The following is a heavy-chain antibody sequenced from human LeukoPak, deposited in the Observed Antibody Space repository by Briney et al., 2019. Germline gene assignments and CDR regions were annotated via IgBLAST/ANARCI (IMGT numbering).Heavy chain of an antibody. CDR1: GGSLSSYY. CDR3: ARYSRAPTNYYYGMDV. CDR2: IYYSGST. J-gene: IGHJ6*02. D-gene: IGHD6-13*01. V-gene: IGHV4-59*01. Sequence: SETLSLACTVSGGSLSSYYWSWIRQPPGKGLEWIGYIYYSGSTNYNPSLKSRVTISVDTSKKQFSLKLSSVTAADTAVYYCARYSRAPTNYYYGMDVWGQGTTVTVSS.